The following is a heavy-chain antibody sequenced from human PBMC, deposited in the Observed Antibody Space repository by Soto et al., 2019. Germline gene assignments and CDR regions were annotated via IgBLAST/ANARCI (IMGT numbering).Heavy chain of an antibody. Sequence: GGSLILSCAASGFTFGSYSMNWVRQAPGKGLEWVSSISSSSSYIYYADSVKGRFTISRDNAKNSLYLQMNSLRAEDTAVYYCATHTRAAGPDYYWGQGTLVTVSS. CDR1: GFTFGSYS. CDR3: ATHTRAAGPDYY. CDR2: ISSSSSYI. D-gene: IGHD6-13*01. V-gene: IGHV3-21*01. J-gene: IGHJ4*02.